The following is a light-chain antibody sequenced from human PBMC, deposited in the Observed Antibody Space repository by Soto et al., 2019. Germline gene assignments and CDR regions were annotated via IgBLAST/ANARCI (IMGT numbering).Light chain of an antibody. Sequence: VLTQSPDILSLSPGQXATLSCRASESVDRYVAWYQQKVGQAPRLLIYDAFTRATGVAARFSGSGSATDFTLTISSLEPDDFAVYYCQQSARWPSTFGPGTKVDIK. V-gene: IGKV3-11*01. CDR1: ESVDRY. CDR3: QQSARWPST. J-gene: IGKJ2*02. CDR2: DAF.